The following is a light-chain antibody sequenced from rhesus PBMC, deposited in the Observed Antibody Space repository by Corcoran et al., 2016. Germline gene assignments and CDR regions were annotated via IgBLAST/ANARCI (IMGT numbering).Light chain of an antibody. CDR2: EAS. V-gene: IGKV1-21*01. Sequence: DIQMTQSPSSLSASVGDIVTITGRASQGIGTRLAWDQRKPGKAPNLLIYEASRLESGGPSRFSGSGSGTDFTLPISSLQSEDFATYYCQRSSSRPLTFGGGTKVELK. CDR3: QRSSSRPLT. J-gene: IGKJ4*01. CDR1: QGIGTR.